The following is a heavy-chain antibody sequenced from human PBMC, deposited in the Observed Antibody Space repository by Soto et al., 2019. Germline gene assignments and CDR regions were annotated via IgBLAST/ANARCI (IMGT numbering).Heavy chain of an antibody. J-gene: IGHJ4*02. D-gene: IGHD3-3*01. CDR2: LYTSGST. V-gene: IGHV4-30-4*01. CDR1: GGSISNDEYY. Sequence: QVQLQESGPGLVKPSQTLSLTCTVSGGSISNDEYYLSWVRQPPGKGLEWLGYLYTSGSTIYSPSIQSRLSISLVTPKIQCSLKLRSVTVADTAVYYCARQIFVVGPLDHCGQGTLVTVSS. CDR3: ARQIFVVGPLDH.